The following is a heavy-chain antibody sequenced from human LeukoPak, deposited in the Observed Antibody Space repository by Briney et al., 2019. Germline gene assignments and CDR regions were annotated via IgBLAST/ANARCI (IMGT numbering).Heavy chain of an antibody. CDR2: IKPKTDGETT. V-gene: IGHV3-15*07. D-gene: IGHD2-21*01. J-gene: IGHJ4*02. CDR1: GLSLSNYP. Sequence: PGGSLRLSCEASGLSLSNYPMNWVRQAPGKGLEWVGRIKPKTDGETTEYAAPVKDRFSISRDDSKSMMYLQMNSLKTEDTAVYYCITPLPYSAQGGQGTLVTVSS. CDR3: ITPLPYSAQ.